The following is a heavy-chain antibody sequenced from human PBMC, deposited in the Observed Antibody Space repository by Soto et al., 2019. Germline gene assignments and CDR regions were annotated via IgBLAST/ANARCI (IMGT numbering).Heavy chain of an antibody. CDR3: ARSVVGATPPYDY. CDR2: ISAYNGNT. D-gene: IGHD1-26*01. Sequence: APVKVSCKASGYTFTRDGISWVRQAPGQGLEWMGWISAYNGNTNYAQKLQGRVTMTTDTSTSTAYMELRSLRSDDTAVYYCARSVVGATPPYDYWGQGTLVTVSS. CDR1: GYTFTRDG. J-gene: IGHJ4*02. V-gene: IGHV1-18*01.